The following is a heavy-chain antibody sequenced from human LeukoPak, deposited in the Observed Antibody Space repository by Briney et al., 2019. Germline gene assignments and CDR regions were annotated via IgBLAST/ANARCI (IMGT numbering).Heavy chain of an antibody. CDR1: GYSFTSYW. V-gene: IGHV5-51*01. CDR3: AISFPAQHPSRPFYY. D-gene: IGHD2-2*01. Sequence: GESLKISCKGSGYSFTSYWIGWGRQMPGKGLEWIGIIYPGDSDTRYSPSFQGQGTLSADKSISTAYLQGSSLKASDTAMYYCAISFPAQHPSRPFYYWGQGTLVTVSS. CDR2: IYPGDSDT. J-gene: IGHJ4*02.